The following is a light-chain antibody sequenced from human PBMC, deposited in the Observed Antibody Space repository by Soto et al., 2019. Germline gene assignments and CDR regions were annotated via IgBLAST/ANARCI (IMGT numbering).Light chain of an antibody. CDR3: QHYDSSPPT. CDR2: GAS. V-gene: IGKV3-20*01. Sequence: EIVLTQSPGTLSLSPGERATLSCRASQSVNSNYLAWYQQKPGQAPRLLIYGASSRATGIPDRFSGSGSGTDFPLTISRLEPEDFAGFFCQHYDSSPPTFGQGTKVEIK. J-gene: IGKJ1*01. CDR1: QSVNSNY.